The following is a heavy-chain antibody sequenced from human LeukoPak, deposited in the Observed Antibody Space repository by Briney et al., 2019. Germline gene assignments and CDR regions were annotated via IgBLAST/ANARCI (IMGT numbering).Heavy chain of an antibody. J-gene: IGHJ4*02. D-gene: IGHD2/OR15-2a*01. Sequence: PGGSLRLSCAASGFSVSGNYMSWVRQAPGKGLEWVSVIYSGGSTYYADSVKGRFTISRHISKNTLYLQMNSLRAEDTAVYYCAKASSNYFYYFEYWGQGTLVTVSS. V-gene: IGHV3-53*04. CDR1: GFSVSGNY. CDR2: IYSGGST. CDR3: AKASSNYFYYFEY.